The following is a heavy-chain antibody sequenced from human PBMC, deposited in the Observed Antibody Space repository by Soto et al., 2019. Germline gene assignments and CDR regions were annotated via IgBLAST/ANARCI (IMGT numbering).Heavy chain of an antibody. D-gene: IGHD3-10*01. CDR1: GFTFSSYA. CDR2: ISYDGSNK. Sequence: PGGSLRLACAASGFTFSSYAMHWVRQAPGKGLEWVAVISYDGSNKYYADSVKGRFTISRDNSKNTLYLQMNSLRAEDTAVYYCARARMVSLIYYYGMDVCGQGTTVTVSS. CDR3: ARARMVSLIYYYGMDV. V-gene: IGHV3-30-3*01. J-gene: IGHJ6*02.